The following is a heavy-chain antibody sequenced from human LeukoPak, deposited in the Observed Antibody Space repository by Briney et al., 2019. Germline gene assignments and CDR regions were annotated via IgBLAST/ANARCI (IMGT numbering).Heavy chain of an antibody. V-gene: IGHV4-59*01. J-gene: IGHJ6*03. CDR1: GGSISPYS. CDR2: IFDSGST. CDR3: ATAQLQQSYERSYTNYYHYYYMDV. Sequence: NPSETLSLTCTVSGGSISPYSWNWIRQPPGKGLEWIGYIFDSGSTNYDPSLKSRATISVDTSKNQFSLRLSSVTAADTAVYYCATAQLQQSYERSYTNYYHYYYMDVWGKGTTVTVSS. D-gene: IGHD3-10*01.